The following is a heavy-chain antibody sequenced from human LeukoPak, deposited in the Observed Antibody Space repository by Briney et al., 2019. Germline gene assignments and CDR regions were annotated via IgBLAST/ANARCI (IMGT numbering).Heavy chain of an antibody. CDR2: IRGGGDTS. Sequence: PGGSLRLSCAASGFTFSSYAMNWVRQAPGKGLEWVSCIRGGGDTSYYADSVKGRFTISRDNSKNTLYLQMNSLRAEDTAVYYFAKDRYSSRGNCFDTWGQGTLVTVSS. CDR1: GFTFSSYA. J-gene: IGHJ5*02. D-gene: IGHD6-13*01. CDR3: AKDRYSSRGNCFDT. V-gene: IGHV3-23*01.